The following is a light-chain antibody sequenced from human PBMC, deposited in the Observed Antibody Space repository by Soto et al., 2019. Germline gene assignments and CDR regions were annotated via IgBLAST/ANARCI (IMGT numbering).Light chain of an antibody. CDR3: XXXNXFXLT. V-gene: IGKV1-12*01. Sequence: DIQMTQSPSSVSAFVGVRFAITFRASQVISSWLAWYHHKPGKAPQXXIYAASSLQSGVPSRFSGSGSGTDFTLTISSLKXEDFATYXXXXXNXFXLTFCGGTKV. CDR1: QVISSW. J-gene: IGKJ4*01. CDR2: AAS.